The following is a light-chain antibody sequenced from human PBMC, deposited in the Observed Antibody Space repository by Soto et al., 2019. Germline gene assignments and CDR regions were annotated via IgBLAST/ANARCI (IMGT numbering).Light chain of an antibody. CDR1: QTIISW. CDR2: KES. Sequence: DIQMTQSPSTLSASVGDRVIITCRASQTIISWLAWYQQKPGKAPKLLIYKESTLESGVPSRFSGSGSGTEFTLPISSLQADDFATYYCQQYSTYSYTFGQGTKLEIK. J-gene: IGKJ2*01. CDR3: QQYSTYSYT. V-gene: IGKV1-5*03.